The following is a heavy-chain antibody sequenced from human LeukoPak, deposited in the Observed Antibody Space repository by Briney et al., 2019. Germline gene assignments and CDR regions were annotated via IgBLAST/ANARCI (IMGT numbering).Heavy chain of an antibody. Sequence: PSETLSLTCTVSGGSISSYYWSWIRQPPGKGLEWIGYIYYSGSTNYNPSLKSRVTISVDTSKNQFSLKLSSVTAADTAVYYCARFGSGSEIDYWGQGTLVTVSS. D-gene: IGHD3-10*01. J-gene: IGHJ4*02. V-gene: IGHV4-59*08. CDR2: IYYSGST. CDR1: GGSISSYY. CDR3: ARFGSGSEIDY.